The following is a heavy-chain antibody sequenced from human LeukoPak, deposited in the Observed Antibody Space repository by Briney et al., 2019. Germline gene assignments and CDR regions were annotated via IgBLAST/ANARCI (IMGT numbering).Heavy chain of an antibody. V-gene: IGHV3-74*01. CDR2: INIDGSNT. Sequence: GGSLRLSCAASGFTLSSYWTHWVRQAPGKGLVWVSHINIDGSNTRYADSVKGRFTISRDNAENTLYLQMNSLRVDDTAVYYCVTSRTFDYWGQGTLVTVSS. CDR1: GFTLSSYW. CDR3: VTSRTFDY. J-gene: IGHJ4*02.